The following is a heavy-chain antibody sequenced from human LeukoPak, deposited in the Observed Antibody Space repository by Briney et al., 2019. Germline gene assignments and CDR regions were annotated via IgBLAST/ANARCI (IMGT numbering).Heavy chain of an antibody. V-gene: IGHV3-53*01. D-gene: IGHD2-15*01. Sequence: PGGSLRLSCAASGFTVSNNYMNWVRQAPGKGLEWVSLIYSGGSTYYADSVKGRFTISRDNAKNSLYLQMNSLRAEDTAVYYCARVSRDLSVVVVVAASFDYWGQGTLVTVSS. CDR2: IYSGGST. J-gene: IGHJ4*02. CDR1: GFTVSNNY. CDR3: ARVSRDLSVVVVVAASFDY.